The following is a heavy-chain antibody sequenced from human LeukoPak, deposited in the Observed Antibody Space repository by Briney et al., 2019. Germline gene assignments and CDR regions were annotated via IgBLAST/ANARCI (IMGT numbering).Heavy chain of an antibody. V-gene: IGHV4-38-2*02. D-gene: IGHD1-26*01. CDR2: IYHSGTT. CDR3: AREGNGSYYYY. Sequence: SETLSLTCTVSGYSISSGYYWGWIRQPPGKGLEWIGIIYHSGTTYYNPSLKSRVTISVDTSKNQCSLKLSSVTAADTAVYYCAREGNGSYYYYWGQGTLVTVSS. J-gene: IGHJ4*02. CDR1: GYSISSGYY.